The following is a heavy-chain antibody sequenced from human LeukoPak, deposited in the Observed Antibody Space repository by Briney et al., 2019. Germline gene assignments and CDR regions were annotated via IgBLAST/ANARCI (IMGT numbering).Heavy chain of an antibody. D-gene: IGHD3-3*01. CDR3: ARDLIGYDFWSGQKGVGFDP. CDR1: GSSISSYY. CDR2: IYTSGST. J-gene: IGHJ5*02. V-gene: IGHV4-4*07. Sequence: SETLSLTCTVSGSSISSYYWSWIRQPAGKGLEWIGRIYTSGSTNYNPSLKSRVTMSVDTSKNQFSLKLSSVTAADTAVYYCARDLIGYDFWSGQKGVGFDPWGQGTLVTVSS.